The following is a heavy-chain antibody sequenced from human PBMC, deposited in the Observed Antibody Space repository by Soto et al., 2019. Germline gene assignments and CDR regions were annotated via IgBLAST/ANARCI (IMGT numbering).Heavy chain of an antibody. CDR3: ASDRSSGWDQGYGMDV. CDR2: IYYSGST. D-gene: IGHD6-19*01. CDR1: GGSISTYY. V-gene: IGHV4-59*01. Sequence: SETLSLTCTVSGGSISTYYWSWIRQPPGKGLEWIGYIYYSGSTSYNPSLKSRVTISVDTSKNQFSLKLRSVTAADTAVYYCASDRSSGWDQGYGMDVWGQGPRSPSP. J-gene: IGHJ6*02.